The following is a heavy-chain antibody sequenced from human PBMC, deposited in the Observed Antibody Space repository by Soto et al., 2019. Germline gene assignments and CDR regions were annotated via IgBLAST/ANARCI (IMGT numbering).Heavy chain of an antibody. CDR1: GGSISSSSYY. D-gene: IGHD2-21*01. CDR2: IYYSGST. CDR3: ASPIASGPYGMDV. J-gene: IGHJ6*02. Sequence: QLQLQESGPGLVKPSETLSLTCTVSGGSISSSSYYWGWIRQPPGKGLEWFGSIYYSGSTYYNPSLKSRVTISVDTSKNQFSLKLSSVTAADTAVYYCASPIASGPYGMDVWGQGTTVTVSS. V-gene: IGHV4-39*01.